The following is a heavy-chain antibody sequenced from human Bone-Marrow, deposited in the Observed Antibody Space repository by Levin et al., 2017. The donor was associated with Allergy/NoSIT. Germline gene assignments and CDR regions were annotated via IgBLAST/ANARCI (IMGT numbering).Heavy chain of an antibody. Sequence: RGESLKISCKGAGYSFTSYWLGWVRQMPGKGLEWVGIIYPGDSDTRYSPSFQGQVTLSADKSISTAYLQWSSLKASDTAMYYCARQNIAAAGNDAFDIWGQGTMFTVSS. D-gene: IGHD6-13*01. J-gene: IGHJ3*02. CDR2: IYPGDSDT. V-gene: IGHV5-51*01. CDR3: ARQNIAAAGNDAFDI. CDR1: GYSFTSYW.